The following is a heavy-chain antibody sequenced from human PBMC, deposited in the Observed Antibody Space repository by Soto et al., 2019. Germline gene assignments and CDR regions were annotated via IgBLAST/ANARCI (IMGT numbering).Heavy chain of an antibody. V-gene: IGHV1-69*06. CDR1: GGTFNSYS. J-gene: IGHJ5*02. CDR2: IIPMSGRP. CDR3: TRRGRQSANWFDP. Sequence: QVQLVQSGAEVKTPGSSVKVSCTASGGTFNSYSIDWVRQAPGQGFEWMGGIIPMSGRPNYAQRFQGRVTFSADTSNNTVYIEVNSLTHEDTDVYYCTRRGRQSANWFDPWGQGTLVTVSS.